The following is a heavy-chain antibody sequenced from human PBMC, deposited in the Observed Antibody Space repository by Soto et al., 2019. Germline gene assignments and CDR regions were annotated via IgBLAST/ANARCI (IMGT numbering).Heavy chain of an antibody. J-gene: IGHJ4*02. D-gene: IGHD6-13*01. V-gene: IGHV3-30*18. CDR2: ISYDGSNK. CDR3: EKEKVKGSSWYAGFDY. CDR1: GFTFSSYG. Sequence: QVQLVESGGGVVQPGRSLRLSCAASGFTFSSYGMHWVRQAPGKGLEWVAVISYDGSNKYYADSVKGRFTISRDNSKNTLYLQMNSLRAEDTAVYYCEKEKVKGSSWYAGFDYWGQGTLVTVSS.